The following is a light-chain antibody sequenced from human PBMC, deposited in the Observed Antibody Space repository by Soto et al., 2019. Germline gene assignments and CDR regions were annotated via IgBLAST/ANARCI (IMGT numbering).Light chain of an antibody. CDR3: ISYIISSTWV. CDR1: NSDIGAYTY. Sequence: QSALTQPASVSGSRGQSITISCTGTNSDIGAYTYVSWSQQHPGKAPKLMIDEVSNRPSGISIRFSGSKSGNTASLTISGLQAEAEADYYCISYIISSTWVFGGGTKLTVL. V-gene: IGLV2-14*01. CDR2: EVS. J-gene: IGLJ3*02.